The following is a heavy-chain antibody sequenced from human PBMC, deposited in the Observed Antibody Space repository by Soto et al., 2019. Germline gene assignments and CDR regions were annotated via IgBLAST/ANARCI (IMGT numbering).Heavy chain of an antibody. CDR3: AKDRHDAAADY. CDR2: INRDGTFT. D-gene: IGHD6-13*01. V-gene: IGHV3-74*01. J-gene: IGHJ4*01. Sequence: LRLSCAASGFTFSDWWMHWVRQAPGKGLEWVSRINRDGTFTNYADSVKGRFTISRDNAKNTVHLQLNSLRAEDTATYFCAKDRHDAAADYWGQGTLVTVSS. CDR1: GFTFSDWW.